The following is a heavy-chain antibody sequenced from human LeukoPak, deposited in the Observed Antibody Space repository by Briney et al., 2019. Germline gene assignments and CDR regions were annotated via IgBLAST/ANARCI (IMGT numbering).Heavy chain of an antibody. CDR1: GFTFSSYT. CDR2: ISSSSTYI. D-gene: IGHD3-16*02. Sequence: PGGSLRLSCAASGFTFSSYTINWVRQAPGKGLEWVSAISSSSTYIYYADSVKGRFTISRDDAKKSLYLQMNSLRAEDTAVYYCAGSDTIGYTPREWDYWYFDLWGRGALVSVSS. J-gene: IGHJ2*01. V-gene: IGHV3-21*01. CDR3: AGSDTIGYTPREWDYWYFDL.